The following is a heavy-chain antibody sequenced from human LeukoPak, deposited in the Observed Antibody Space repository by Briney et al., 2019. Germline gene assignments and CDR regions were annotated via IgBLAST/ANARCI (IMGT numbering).Heavy chain of an antibody. J-gene: IGHJ6*03. CDR1: GFTVSSNY. V-gene: IGHV3-53*01. Sequence: GGSLRLSCAASGFTVSSNYMSWVRQAPGKGLEWVSVIYSGGSTYYADSVKGRFTISRDNSKNTLYLQMNSLRAEDTAVYYCASGSGSYRTPYSYMDVWGTGTTVTVSS. CDR2: IYSGGST. CDR3: ASGSGSYRTPYSYMDV. D-gene: IGHD3-10*01.